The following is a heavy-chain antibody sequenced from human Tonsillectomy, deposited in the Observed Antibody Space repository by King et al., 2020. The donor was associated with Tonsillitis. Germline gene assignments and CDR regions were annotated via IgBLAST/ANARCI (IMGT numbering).Heavy chain of an antibody. Sequence: QLVQSGAEVKKPGASVKVSYKVSGYTLSELSMHWVRQAPGKGLEHMGGFNLEEGETTYAQKFQGRVTMTEDTSTDTAYMELSSLRSDDTAMYYCATRLFWVGGDAWGQGTLVTVSS. V-gene: IGHV1-24*01. J-gene: IGHJ5*02. D-gene: IGHD3-16*01. CDR3: ATRLFWVGGDA. CDR2: FNLEEGET. CDR1: GYTLSELS.